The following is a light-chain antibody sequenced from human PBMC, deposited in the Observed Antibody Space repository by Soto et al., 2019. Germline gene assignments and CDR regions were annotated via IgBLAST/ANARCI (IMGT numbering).Light chain of an antibody. CDR3: SSYTSSSLPV. V-gene: IGLV2-14*01. CDR2: EVS. CDR1: SSDVGGYNY. J-gene: IGLJ2*01. Sequence: QSALTQPASVSGSPGQSITISCTGTSSDVGGYNYVSWYQQHPGKAPKLMIYEVSNRPSGVSNRFSGSKSGNTASLTISGLQAAEEADYYCSSYTSSSLPVFGGGTKLTV.